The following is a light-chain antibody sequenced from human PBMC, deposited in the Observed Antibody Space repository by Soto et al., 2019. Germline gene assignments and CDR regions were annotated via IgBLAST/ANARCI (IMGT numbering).Light chain of an antibody. CDR1: SSDVGGYNY. V-gene: IGLV2-14*03. CDR3: NSYTTSSTLV. CDR2: NVS. J-gene: IGLJ3*02. Sequence: QSALTQPASVSGSPGQSITISCTGSSSDVGGYNYVSWYQHHPGKALKLLIYNVSDRPSGVSNRFSGSKSGNTASLTISGLQAEDEADYYCNSYTTSSTLVFGGGTKLTVL.